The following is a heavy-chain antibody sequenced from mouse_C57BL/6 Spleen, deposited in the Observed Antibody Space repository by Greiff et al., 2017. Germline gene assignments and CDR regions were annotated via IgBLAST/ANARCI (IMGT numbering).Heavy chain of an antibody. CDR1: GYTFTSYW. CDR3: ARSRGSSDLYAMDY. J-gene: IGHJ4*01. D-gene: IGHD1-1*01. CDR2: IDPNSGGT. V-gene: IGHV1-72*01. Sequence: QVQLQQPGAELVKPGASVKLSCKASGYTFTSYWMHWVKQRPGRGLEWIGRIDPNSGGTKYNEKFKSKATLTVDKPASTAYMQLSSLTSEDSAVYYGARSRGSSDLYAMDYWGQGTSVTVSS.